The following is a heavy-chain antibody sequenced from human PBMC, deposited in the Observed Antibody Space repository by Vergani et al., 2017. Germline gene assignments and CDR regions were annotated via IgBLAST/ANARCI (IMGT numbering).Heavy chain of an antibody. J-gene: IGHJ6*02. V-gene: IGHV7-4-1*02. Sequence: QVQMVQSGSELRTPGASVKVSCQASGYIFKDNGINWVRQAPGQGLKWMGKINPYTGNPTYAQRFTGRFVFTLDTSDGTAYLEISSLKAEDTAVYFCARDGDCVPSGHDGMYVWGHGTAVAVS. D-gene: IGHD6-25*01. CDR3: ARDGDCVPSGHDGMYV. CDR2: INPYTGNP. CDR1: GYIFKDNG.